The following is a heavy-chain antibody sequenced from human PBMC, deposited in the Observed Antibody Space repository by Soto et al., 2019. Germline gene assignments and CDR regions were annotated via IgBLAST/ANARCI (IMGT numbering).Heavy chain of an antibody. V-gene: IGHV3-23*01. CDR2: ISASGSTS. D-gene: IGHD1-1*01. Sequence: GGSLRLSCAASGLSFSTYAMGWVRQAPGKGPECVGLISASGSTSYYANSVKGRFTISRDNSKNTLYLQMNSLRVEDTAVYYCAKAFTTPPFDCWGQGTLVTVSS. CDR1: GLSFSTYA. J-gene: IGHJ4*02. CDR3: AKAFTTPPFDC.